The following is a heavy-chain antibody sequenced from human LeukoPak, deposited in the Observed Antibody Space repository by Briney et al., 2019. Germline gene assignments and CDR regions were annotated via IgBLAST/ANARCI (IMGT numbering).Heavy chain of an antibody. CDR1: GFPLSTYW. D-gene: IGHD3-3*01. CDR2: ISADGRST. V-gene: IGHV3-74*01. J-gene: IGHJ4*02. Sequence: GGSLRLSCAAFGFPLSTYWMHWVRQAPGKGLVWVSRISADGRSTTYADSVKGRFTISRDNSRNTLFLQVNSLRAEDTAVYYCARAERNAGVFDYWGQGTPVTVSS. CDR3: ARAERNAGVFDY.